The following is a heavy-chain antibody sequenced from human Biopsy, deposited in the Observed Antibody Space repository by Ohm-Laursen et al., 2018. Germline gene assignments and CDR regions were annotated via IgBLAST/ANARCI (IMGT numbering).Heavy chain of an antibody. CDR3: ARDPLNGHKHFDY. CDR2: INCKTGAT. Sequence: SVTASCQASSSTFTDYNIHWMRQPPGHGLEWLGYINCKTGATNYAQKFQGTVTRTRDTSISTSYLALGSLRSADTAIYYCARDPLNGHKHFDYWGQGSLVTVSS. V-gene: IGHV1-2*02. D-gene: IGHD2-8*01. CDR1: SSTFTDYN. J-gene: IGHJ4*02.